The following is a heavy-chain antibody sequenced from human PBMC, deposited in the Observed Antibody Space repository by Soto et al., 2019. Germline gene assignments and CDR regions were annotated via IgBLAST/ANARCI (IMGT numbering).Heavy chain of an antibody. D-gene: IGHD2-15*01. CDR1: GFTFSSYA. CDR3: AKWTVVVVAATRGGYFDY. CDR2: ISGSGGYT. J-gene: IGHJ4*02. V-gene: IGHV3-23*01. Sequence: EVQLLESGGGLVQPGGSLRLSCAASGFTFSSYAMSWVRQAPGKGLEWVSVISGSGGYTYYADSVKGRFTISRDNSKNTLYLQMNSLSAEDTAVYYCAKWTVVVVAATRGGYFDYWGQGTVVTVSS.